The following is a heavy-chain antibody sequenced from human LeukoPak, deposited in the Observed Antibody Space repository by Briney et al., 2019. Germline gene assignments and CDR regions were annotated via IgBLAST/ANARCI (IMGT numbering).Heavy chain of an antibody. CDR2: IYHSGST. CDR3: ARVVGGARSSGYSILHFDY. CDR1: RGSTSSHY. D-gene: IGHD3-22*01. Sequence: SETLSLTCTLSRGSTSSHYWSWVRQPPRKKLEWIAYIYHSGSTNYNPSLKRRVTISVDTSKNQFSLKVNSVTAADTAVYYCARVVGGARSSGYSILHFDYWGQGTLVTVSS. J-gene: IGHJ4*02. V-gene: IGHV4-59*11.